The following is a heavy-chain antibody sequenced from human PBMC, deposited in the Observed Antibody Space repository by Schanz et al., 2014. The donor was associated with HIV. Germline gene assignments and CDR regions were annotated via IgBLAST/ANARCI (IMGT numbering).Heavy chain of an antibody. CDR2: VNPKSGNT. V-gene: IGHV1-8*03. CDR3: ARDDVLDSLAS. Sequence: QVQLVQSGAEVKKPGASVKVSCKASGYSFTSYDINWVRQATGQGLEWMGWVNPKSGNTGYAQKFQGRVTITADESTSTAYMELTGLNPEDTAIYYCARDDVLDSLASWGQGTLVTVSS. CDR1: GYSFTSYD. J-gene: IGHJ5*02. D-gene: IGHD2-21*01.